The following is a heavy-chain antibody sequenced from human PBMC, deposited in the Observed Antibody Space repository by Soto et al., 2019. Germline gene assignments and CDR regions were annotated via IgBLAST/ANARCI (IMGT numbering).Heavy chain of an antibody. CDR2: ISAYNGNT. D-gene: IGHD2-15*01. CDR1: GYTFTSYG. V-gene: IGHV1-18*01. J-gene: IGHJ4*02. Sequence: ASVKVSCKASGYTFTSYGISWVRQAPGQGLEWMGWISAYNGNTNYAQKLQGRVTMTTDTSTSTAYMELRSLRSDDTAVYYCARVAVLRRGLDPLHFDYWGQGTLVTVSS. CDR3: ARVAVLRRGLDPLHFDY.